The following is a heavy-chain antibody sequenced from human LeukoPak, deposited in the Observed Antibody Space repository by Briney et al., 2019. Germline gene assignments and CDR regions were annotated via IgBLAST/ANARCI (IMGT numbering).Heavy chain of an antibody. D-gene: IGHD5-18*01. V-gene: IGHV3-21*01. CDR3: AREGYSYGGLDAFDI. J-gene: IGHJ3*02. CDR2: ISGRSTYI. CDR1: GFTFSTYS. Sequence: GGSLRLSCAASGFTFSTYSMNWVRQAPGKGLEWVSSISGRSTYIYYADSVKGRFTISRDNAKNSLYLQMNSLRAEDTAVYYCAREGYSYGGLDAFDIWGQGTMVTVSS.